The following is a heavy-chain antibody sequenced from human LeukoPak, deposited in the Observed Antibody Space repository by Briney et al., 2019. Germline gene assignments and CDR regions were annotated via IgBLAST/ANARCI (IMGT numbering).Heavy chain of an antibody. V-gene: IGHV3-23*01. CDR3: VKGSGSSSDWFDP. Sequence: PGGSLRLSCAASGFTFSSYAMSWVRQAPGKGLEWVSAISGSGGSTYYADSVKGRFTISRDNSKNTLYLQMSSLRAEDTAVYYCVKGSGSSSDWFDPWGQGTLVTVSS. CDR2: ISGSGGST. D-gene: IGHD6-6*01. J-gene: IGHJ5*02. CDR1: GFTFSSYA.